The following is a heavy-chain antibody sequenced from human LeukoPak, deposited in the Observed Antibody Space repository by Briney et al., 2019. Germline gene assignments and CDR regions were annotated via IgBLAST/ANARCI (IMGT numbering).Heavy chain of an antibody. J-gene: IGHJ4*02. CDR2: IIPIFGTA. Sequence: SVKVSCKASGGTFSSYAISWVRQAPGQGLEWMGGIIPIFGTANYAQKFQGGVTITADESTSTAYMELSSLRSEDTAVYYCARVVGQLGASVDYWGQGTLVTVSS. V-gene: IGHV1-69*13. CDR1: GGTFSSYA. D-gene: IGHD1-26*01. CDR3: ARVVGQLGASVDY.